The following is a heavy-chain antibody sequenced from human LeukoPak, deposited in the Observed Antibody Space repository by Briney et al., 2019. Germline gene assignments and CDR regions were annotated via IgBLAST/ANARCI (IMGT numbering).Heavy chain of an antibody. D-gene: IGHD5-12*01. V-gene: IGHV1-46*01. CDR3: ARVVWGGYDVFDY. CDR2: IHPSGGST. Sequence: ASVKVSCKASGYTFTNYYMHWVRQAPGQGLEWMGLIHPSGGSTDYAQKLQGRVTMTTDTSTSTAYMELRSLRSDDTAVYYCARVVWGGYDVFDYWGQGTLVTVSS. J-gene: IGHJ4*02. CDR1: GYTFTNYY.